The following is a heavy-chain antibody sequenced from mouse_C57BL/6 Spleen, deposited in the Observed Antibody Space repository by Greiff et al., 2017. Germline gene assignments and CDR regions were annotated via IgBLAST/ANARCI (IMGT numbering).Heavy chain of an antibody. CDR2: IDPSDSYT. CDR1: GYTFTSYW. D-gene: IGHD1-1*01. CDR3: ARGYYYGSSYDAIDY. Sequence: QVQLQQPGAELVRPGTSVKLSCKASGYTFTSYWMHWVKQRPGQGLEWIGVIDPSDSYTTYNQKFKGKATLTVDTSSSTAYMQLSSLTSTDSAVYYCARGYYYGSSYDAIDYWGQGTSVTVSS. J-gene: IGHJ4*01. V-gene: IGHV1-59*01.